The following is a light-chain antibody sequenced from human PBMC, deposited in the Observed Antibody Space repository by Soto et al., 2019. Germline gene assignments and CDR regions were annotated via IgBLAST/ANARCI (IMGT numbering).Light chain of an antibody. J-gene: IGKJ4*01. V-gene: IGKV1-27*01. CDR2: APS. Sequence: DIQMTQSPSSLSASVGDRVTITCRASQGISNYLSWYQQKPGKVPKLLIYAPSTLRSWVPSRFSGSGSGTDFTLTISSLQTDDVATYYCQKYNSATITFGGGTKVEIK. CDR1: QGISNY. CDR3: QKYNSATIT.